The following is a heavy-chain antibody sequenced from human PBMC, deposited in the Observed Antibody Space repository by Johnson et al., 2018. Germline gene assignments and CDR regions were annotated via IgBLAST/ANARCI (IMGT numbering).Heavy chain of an antibody. V-gene: IGHV3-66*01. CDR1: GFIVSSND. CDR3: ARVPPDYGVYFYGMDV. CDR2: VHNGGCRASGVHKGGCT. J-gene: IGHJ6*02. D-gene: IGHD4-17*01. Sequence: EVQLLESGGGLVQXGGSLRLXCAASGFIVSSNDMNWVRHTPGKGLEWVSGVHNGGCRASGVHKGGCTHFPDSAQGRFSFSRNNSTNTLYLQMNSLRAEDTAGYYCARVPPDYGVYFYGMDVWGQGTTVTVSS.